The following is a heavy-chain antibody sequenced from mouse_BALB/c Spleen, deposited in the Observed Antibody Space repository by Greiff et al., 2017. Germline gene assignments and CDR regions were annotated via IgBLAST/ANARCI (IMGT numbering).Heavy chain of an antibody. Sequence: VQLQESGAELAKPGASVKMSCKASGYTFTSYWMHWVKQRPGQGLEWIGYINPSTGYTEYNQKFKDKATLTADKSSSTAYMQLSSLTSEDSAVYYCARPSIYYYGSFAYWGQGTLVTVSA. CDR2: INPSTGYT. V-gene: IGHV1-7*01. CDR3: ARPSIYYYGSFAY. CDR1: GYTFTSYW. D-gene: IGHD1-1*01. J-gene: IGHJ3*01.